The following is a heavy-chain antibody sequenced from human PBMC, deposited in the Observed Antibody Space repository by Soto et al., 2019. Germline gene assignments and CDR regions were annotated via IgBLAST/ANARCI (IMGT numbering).Heavy chain of an antibody. CDR1: GGTFSSYA. V-gene: IGHV1-69*13. CDR3: ARGVVPAATYYYYGMDV. Sequence: SVKVSCKASGGTFSSYAISWVRQAPGQGLEWMGGIIPIFGTANYAQKFQGRVTITADESTSTAYMELSSLRSEDTAVYYCARGVVPAATYYYYGMDVWGQGTTVTVSS. CDR2: IIPIFGTA. J-gene: IGHJ6*02. D-gene: IGHD2-2*01.